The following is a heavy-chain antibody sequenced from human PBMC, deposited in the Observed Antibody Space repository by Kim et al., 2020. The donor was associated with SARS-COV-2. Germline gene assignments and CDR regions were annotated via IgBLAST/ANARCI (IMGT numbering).Heavy chain of an antibody. Sequence: GGSLRLSCAASGFTFSSYSMNWVRQAPGKGLEWISSISSSGSYIYYADSMKGRFTISSDNARASLYLQMNSLRAEDTAVYYCARVLTSCWSYFDYWGQGT. V-gene: IGHV3-21*01. CDR3: ARVLTSCWSYFDY. D-gene: IGHD2-2*01. CDR2: ISSSGSYI. CDR1: GFTFSSYS. J-gene: IGHJ4*02.